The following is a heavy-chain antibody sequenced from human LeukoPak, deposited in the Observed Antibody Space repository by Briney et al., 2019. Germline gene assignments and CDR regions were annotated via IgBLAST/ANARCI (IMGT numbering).Heavy chain of an antibody. CDR1: GYTFTSYG. V-gene: IGHV1-2*02. CDR3: ARGYGYVVLDY. CDR2: ISAYSGGT. J-gene: IGHJ4*02. D-gene: IGHD5-18*01. Sequence: ASVKVSCKASGYTFTSYGISWVRQAPGQGLEWMGWISAYSGGTNYAQKFQGRVTMTRDTSISTAYMELSRLRSDDTAVYYCARGYGYVVLDYWGQGTLVTVSS.